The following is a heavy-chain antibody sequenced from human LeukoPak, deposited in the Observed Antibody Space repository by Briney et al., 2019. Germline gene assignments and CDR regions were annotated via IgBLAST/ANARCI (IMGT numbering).Heavy chain of an antibody. CDR3: AKGSGDSTGYYYAYYYYYMDV. CDR1: GFTFTNYA. V-gene: IGHV3-23*01. CDR2: ISGSGGST. Sequence: GGSLRLSCAASGFTFTNYAMDWVRQAPGKGLEWVSAISGSGGSTYYADSVKGRFTISRDTSKNTLDLQTNSLRAEDTAVYYCAKGSGDSTGYYYAYYYYYMDVWGKGTTVTVSS. J-gene: IGHJ6*03. D-gene: IGHD3-22*01.